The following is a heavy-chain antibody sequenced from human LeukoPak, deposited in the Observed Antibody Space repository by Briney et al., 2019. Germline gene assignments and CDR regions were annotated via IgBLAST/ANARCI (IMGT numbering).Heavy chain of an antibody. CDR3: ARISGSLFDP. V-gene: IGHV3-21*01. Sequence: PGGSLRLSCAASGFTVSSNYMSWVRQAPGKGLEWVSSISSSSSYIYYADSVKGRFTISRDNAKNSLYLQMNSLRAEDTAVYYCARISGSLFDPWGQGTLVTVSS. J-gene: IGHJ5*02. D-gene: IGHD6-25*01. CDR2: ISSSSSYI. CDR1: GFTVSSNY.